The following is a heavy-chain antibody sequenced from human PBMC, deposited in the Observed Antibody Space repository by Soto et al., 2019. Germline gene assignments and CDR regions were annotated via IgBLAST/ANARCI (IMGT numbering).Heavy chain of an antibody. CDR1: GGSFSDYY. D-gene: IGHD7-27*01. CDR2: INHSGST. Sequence: PSETLSLTCGVYGGSFSDYYWSWIRQPPGKGLEWIGEINHSGSTNYNPSLKSRVTLSLDTSKNQFSLKLSSVNAADTAVYHCARRGRLTRFLSPNQYYFDYWGQGTLVTVSS. CDR3: ARRGRLTRFLSPNQYYFDY. V-gene: IGHV4-34*01. J-gene: IGHJ4*02.